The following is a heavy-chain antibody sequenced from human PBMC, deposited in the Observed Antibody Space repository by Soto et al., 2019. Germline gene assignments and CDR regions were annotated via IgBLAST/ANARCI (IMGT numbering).Heavy chain of an antibody. CDR1: GGSVSSGSYY. Sequence: SETLSLTCTVSGGSVSSGSYYWSWIRQPPGKGLEWIGYIYYSGSTNYNPSLKSRVTISVDTSKNQFSLKLSSVTAADTAVYYCARIVGAHFDYWGQGTLVTVSS. CDR3: ARIVGAHFDY. J-gene: IGHJ4*02. CDR2: IYYSGST. V-gene: IGHV4-61*01. D-gene: IGHD1-26*01.